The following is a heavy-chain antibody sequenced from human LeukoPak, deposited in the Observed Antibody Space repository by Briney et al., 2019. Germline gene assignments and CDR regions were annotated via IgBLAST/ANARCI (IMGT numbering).Heavy chain of an antibody. D-gene: IGHD3-22*01. Sequence: PGGSLRLSCAASGFTYSSHWMSWVRQAPGKGLEWVANIKQDGSEKYYVDSVKGRFTISRDNAKNSLYLQMNSLRAEDTAVYYCARDLYRIVVVPHYFDYWGQGTLVTVSS. CDR1: GFTYSSHW. V-gene: IGHV3-7*01. CDR3: ARDLYRIVVVPHYFDY. J-gene: IGHJ4*02. CDR2: IKQDGSEK.